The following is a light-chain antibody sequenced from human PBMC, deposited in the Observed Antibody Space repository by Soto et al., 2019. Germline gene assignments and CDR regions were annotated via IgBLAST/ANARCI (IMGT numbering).Light chain of an antibody. J-gene: IGLJ2*01. V-gene: IGLV2-11*01. CDR2: DVS. CDR1: SSDVGGYNY. CDR3: CSYAGSYTLGV. Sequence: QSALTQPRSVSGSPGQSVTISCTGTSSDVGGYNYVSWYQQHPGKAPKLMIYDVSKRPSGVPDRFSGSKSGNTASLTISGLQAEDEADYYCCSYAGSYTLGVFGGWTKVTVL.